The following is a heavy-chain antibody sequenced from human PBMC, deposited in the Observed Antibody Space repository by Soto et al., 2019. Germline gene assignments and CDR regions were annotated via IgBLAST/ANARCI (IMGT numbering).Heavy chain of an antibody. CDR2: ISVEGKPT. CDR3: AKITRS. D-gene: IGHD3-3*01. V-gene: IGHV3-23*01. Sequence: EVQVLESGGGLVQPGGSLSLSWAASGFTIRSCAMTWVRQAPGKGLEWISSISVEGKPTYYADSVKGRFTISRDSSKTPLYLQMNGLKVEDTATYFCAKITRSWGRGTLVTVAS. J-gene: IGHJ5*02. CDR1: GFTIRSCA.